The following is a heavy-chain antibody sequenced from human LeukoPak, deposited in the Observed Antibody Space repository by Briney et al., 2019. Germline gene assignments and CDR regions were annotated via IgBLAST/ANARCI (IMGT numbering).Heavy chain of an antibody. CDR1: GGSITSGGHY. CDR3: ARDVGRGYDILTGYDGRAFDI. J-gene: IGHJ3*02. D-gene: IGHD3-9*01. V-gene: IGHV4-31*03. Sequence: SETLSLTCTVSGGSITSGGHYWSWIRQHPGKGLEWIGYIYYSGGTYYNPSLKSRAAISVDTSKNQFSLKLSSVTAADTAVYYCARDVGRGYDILTGYDGRAFDIWGQGTMVTFSS. CDR2: IYYSGGT.